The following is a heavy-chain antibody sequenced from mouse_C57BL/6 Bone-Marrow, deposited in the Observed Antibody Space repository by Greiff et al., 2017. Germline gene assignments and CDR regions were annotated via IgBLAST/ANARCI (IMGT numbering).Heavy chain of an antibody. CDR2: IDPSDSYT. Sequence: VQLQQPGAELVKPGASVKLSCKASGYTFTSYWMQWVKQRPGQGLEWIGEIDPSDSYTNYNQKFKGKATLTVDTSSSTAYMQLSSLTSEDSAVXYCARENYYGSSQYYFAYWGQGTTLTVSS. CDR3: ARENYYGSSQYYFAY. D-gene: IGHD1-1*01. J-gene: IGHJ2*01. V-gene: IGHV1-50*01. CDR1: GYTFTSYW.